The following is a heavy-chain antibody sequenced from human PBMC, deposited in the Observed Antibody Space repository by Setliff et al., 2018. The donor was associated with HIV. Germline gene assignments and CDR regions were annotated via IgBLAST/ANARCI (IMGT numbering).Heavy chain of an antibody. Sequence: LSLTCSVSDDSISSDFYWGWIRQPPGKGLEWIGSIYHSGSTYYNPSLQSRVTISIDMSKNHFSLNLKSVTAADTAIYYCARGLTAPAAAGSWGQGMLVTVSS. CDR2: IYHSGST. CDR1: DDSISSDFY. D-gene: IGHD6-13*01. J-gene: IGHJ5*02. CDR3: ARGLTAPAAAGS. V-gene: IGHV4-38-2*02.